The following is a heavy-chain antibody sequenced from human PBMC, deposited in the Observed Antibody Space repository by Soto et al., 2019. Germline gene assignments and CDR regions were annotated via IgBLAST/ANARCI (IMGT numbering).Heavy chain of an antibody. CDR3: ARTFDWYFDV. CDR2: IYSGGNT. Sequence: GGSLRLSCAASGLTVNSKYMSWVRQAPGKGLEWVSVIYSGGNTYSADSVKGRFTISRDNFKNTLYLQMNSLTTDDTAVYYCARTFDWYFDVWGRGALVTVSS. CDR1: GLTVNSKY. V-gene: IGHV3-66*01. J-gene: IGHJ2*01. D-gene: IGHD3-9*01.